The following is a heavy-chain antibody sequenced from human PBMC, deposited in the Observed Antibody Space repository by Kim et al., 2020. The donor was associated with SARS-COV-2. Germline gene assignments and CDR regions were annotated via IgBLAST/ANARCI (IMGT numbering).Heavy chain of an antibody. Sequence: GGSLRLSCAASGFTFEDYAMHWVRQAPGKGLEWVSLITAEGGRTYYADSLKGRFTISRDNSKNSLYLQMNNLRTEDTAFYYCGKDRRERAAAGHYFDYWGQGALVTVSS. CDR3: GKDRRERAAAGHYFDY. V-gene: IGHV3-43*02. J-gene: IGHJ4*02. CDR2: ITAEGGRT. CDR1: GFTFEDYA. D-gene: IGHD6-13*01.